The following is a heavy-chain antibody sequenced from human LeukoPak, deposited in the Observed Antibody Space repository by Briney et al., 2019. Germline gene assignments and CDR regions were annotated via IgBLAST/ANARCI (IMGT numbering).Heavy chain of an antibody. CDR1: GFTFNDFA. V-gene: IGHV3-9*01. D-gene: IGHD3-10*01. J-gene: IGHJ4*02. CDR3: ARGHYGRDY. CDR2: ISWNSGSI. Sequence: GGSLRLSCAASGFTFNDFAMHWVRQTPGKGLEWVSGISWNSGSIGYADSVKGRFTISRDNAKNLQFLQMNYLRVEDTAVYYCARGHYGRDYWGQGILVTVSS.